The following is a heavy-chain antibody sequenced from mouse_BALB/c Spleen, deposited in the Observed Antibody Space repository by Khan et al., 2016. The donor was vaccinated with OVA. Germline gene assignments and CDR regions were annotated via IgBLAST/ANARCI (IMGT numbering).Heavy chain of an antibody. J-gene: IGHJ2*01. V-gene: IGHV1-20*02. Sequence: VQLKESGPELVKPGASVKISCKASGYSFTGYFMNWVMQSHGKSLEWIGRINPHIGETFYNQKFKDKATLTVDESSSTAHMELRSLASEDSAVLYCARIYRSDFDYWGQGTTLTVSS. CDR2: INPHIGET. CDR3: ARIYRSDFDY. CDR1: GYSFTGYF. D-gene: IGHD1-1*01.